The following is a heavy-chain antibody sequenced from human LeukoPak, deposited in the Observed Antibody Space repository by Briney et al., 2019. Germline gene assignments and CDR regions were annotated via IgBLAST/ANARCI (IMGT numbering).Heavy chain of an antibody. CDR1: GFTFSSYG. V-gene: IGHV3-30*03. J-gene: IGHJ4*02. D-gene: IGHD2-15*01. CDR2: ISYNGSNK. CDR3: ARYCSGISCYSGVDY. Sequence: GGSLRLSCAASGFTFSSYGMHWVRQAPGKGLEWVAVISYNGSNKYYADSVKGRFTISRDNSKNTLYLQMNSLRAEDTALYYCARYCSGISCYSGVDYWGQGTLVTVSS.